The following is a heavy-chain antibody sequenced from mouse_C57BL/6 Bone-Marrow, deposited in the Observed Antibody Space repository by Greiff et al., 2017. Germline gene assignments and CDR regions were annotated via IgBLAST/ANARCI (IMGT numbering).Heavy chain of an antibody. V-gene: IGHV1-55*01. D-gene: IGHD2-3*01. Sequence: VQLQQPGAELVKPGASVKMSCKASGYTFTSYWITWVKQRPGPGLEWIGDIYPGSGSTNYNEKFKSKATLTVDTSSSTAYMQLSSLTSEDSAVYYCARDPLIYDGYYYYAMDYWGQGTSVTVSS. CDR2: IYPGSGST. CDR3: ARDPLIYDGYYYYAMDY. CDR1: GYTFTSYW. J-gene: IGHJ4*01.